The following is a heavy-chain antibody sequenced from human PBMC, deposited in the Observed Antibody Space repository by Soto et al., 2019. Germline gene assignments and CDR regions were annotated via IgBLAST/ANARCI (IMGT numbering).Heavy chain of an antibody. Sequence: HPGGSLRLSCAASGFTFDDYAMHWVRQAPGKGLEWVSGISWNSGSIGYADSVKGRFTISRDNAKNSLYLQMNSLRAEDTALYYCAKVSGWPDADVFDYWGQGTLVTVSS. J-gene: IGHJ4*02. CDR1: GFTFDDYA. V-gene: IGHV3-9*01. CDR2: ISWNSGSI. CDR3: AKVSGWPDADVFDY. D-gene: IGHD6-19*01.